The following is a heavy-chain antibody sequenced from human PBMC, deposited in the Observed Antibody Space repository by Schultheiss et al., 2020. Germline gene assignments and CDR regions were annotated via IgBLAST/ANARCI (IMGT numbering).Heavy chain of an antibody. CDR1: GFTFSGSA. Sequence: PGGSLRLSCAASGFTFSGSAVHWVRQASGKGLEWVGRIKSKANNYATEYAASVEGRFTISRDDSKNAAYLQMRSLRTEDTAVYYCASLRLGPTGRENWFDSWGQGTLVTVSS. V-gene: IGHV3-73*01. J-gene: IGHJ5*01. CDR3: ASLRLGPTGRENWFDS. D-gene: IGHD2-8*02. CDR2: IKSKANNYAT.